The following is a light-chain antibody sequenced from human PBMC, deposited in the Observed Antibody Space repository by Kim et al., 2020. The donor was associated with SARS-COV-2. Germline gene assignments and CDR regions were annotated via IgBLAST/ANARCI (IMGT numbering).Light chain of an antibody. CDR2: GGN. Sequence: VTRPCDRGSGRSASALVRWCQQRPGSAPTYVICGGNRGPSGVPDLFSGSIDSSSNAASHTIYGLKTEDEAGYSCQSYDRSNQGVFGGGTQLTVL. CDR1: SGRSASAL. V-gene: IGLV6-57*03. CDR3: QSYDRSNQGV. J-gene: IGLJ3*02.